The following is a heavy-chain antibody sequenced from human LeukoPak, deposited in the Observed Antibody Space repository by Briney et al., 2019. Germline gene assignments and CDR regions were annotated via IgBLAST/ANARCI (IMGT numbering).Heavy chain of an antibody. J-gene: IGHJ6*03. CDR3: SKAPLETCTSAVCEYLDV. D-gene: IGHD2-8*01. Sequence: PGGSLRLSCTASEFTISHYAMSWVRQAPGKGLEWVAATARSTTSTYYAKSVRGRFTISRDNSRNTVYLQMNSLRGDDTAVYYCSKAPLETCTSAVCEYLDVWGKGTTVIVSS. CDR1: EFTISHYA. CDR2: TARSTTST. V-gene: IGHV3-23*05.